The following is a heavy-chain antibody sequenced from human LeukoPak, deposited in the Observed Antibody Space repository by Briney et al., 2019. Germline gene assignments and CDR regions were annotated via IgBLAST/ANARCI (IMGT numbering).Heavy chain of an antibody. V-gene: IGHV3-30*18. CDR3: AKDRGPSIAAAGQYYYYGMDV. Sequence: GRCLRLSCAASGFTFSNYGMHWVRQAPGKGLEWVAVISYDGSNKYYADSVKGRFTISRDNSKNTLYLQMNSLRAEDTAVYYCAKDRGPSIAAAGQYYYYGMDVWGQGTTVTVSS. D-gene: IGHD6-13*01. CDR2: ISYDGSNK. J-gene: IGHJ6*02. CDR1: GFTFSNYG.